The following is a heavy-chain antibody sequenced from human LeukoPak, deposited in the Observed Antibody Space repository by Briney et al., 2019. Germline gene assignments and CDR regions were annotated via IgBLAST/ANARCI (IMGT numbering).Heavy chain of an antibody. CDR3: ARESIAVAGAPFDY. CDR2: ISSGSTI. CDR1: GFTFSSYG. Sequence: GGSLRLSCAASGFTFSSYGMHWVRQAPGKGLEWVSYISSGSTIYDADSVKGRFTISRDNAKNSLYLQMNSLRAEGTAVYYCARESIAVAGAPFDYWGQGTLVTVSS. D-gene: IGHD6-19*01. J-gene: IGHJ4*02. V-gene: IGHV3-48*04.